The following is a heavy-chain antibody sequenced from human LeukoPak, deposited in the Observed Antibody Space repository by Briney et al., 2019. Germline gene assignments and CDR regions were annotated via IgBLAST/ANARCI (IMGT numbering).Heavy chain of an antibody. D-gene: IGHD1-26*01. CDR3: AWIMLSWREFDC. CDR1: GGSISSGGYY. Sequence: PSETLSLTCTVSGGSISSGGYYWSWIRQHPGKGLEWIGYIYYSGSTYYNPSLKSRVTISVDTSKNQFSLKLSSVTAADTAVYYCAWIMLSWREFDCWGQGTLVTVSS. V-gene: IGHV4-31*03. CDR2: IYYSGST. J-gene: IGHJ4*02.